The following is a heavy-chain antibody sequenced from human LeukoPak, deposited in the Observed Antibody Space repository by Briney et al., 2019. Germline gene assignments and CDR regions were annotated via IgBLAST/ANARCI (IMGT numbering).Heavy chain of an antibody. J-gene: IGHJ5*02. CDR1: GFTFSSYG. CDR2: ISGSGGST. D-gene: IGHD6-13*01. CDR3: ARDGYSSSWYWFDP. Sequence: GGSLRLSCAASGFTFSSYGMSWVRQAPGKGLEWVSAISGSGGSTYYADSVKGRFTISRDNSKNTLYLQMNSLRAEDTAVYYCARDGYSSSWYWFDPWGQGTLVTVSS. V-gene: IGHV3-23*01.